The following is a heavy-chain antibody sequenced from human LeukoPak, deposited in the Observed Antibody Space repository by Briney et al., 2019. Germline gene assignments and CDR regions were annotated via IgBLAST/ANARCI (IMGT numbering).Heavy chain of an antibody. CDR1: GFTFDDYA. D-gene: IGHD2/OR15-2a*01. CDR2: ISWNSGSI. Sequence: PRGSLRLSCAASGFTFDDYAMHWVRQAPGKGLEWVSGISWNSGSIGYADSVKGRFTISRDNAKNSLYLQMNSLRAEDTALYYCAKGRGGFTYPLYMDVWGQGTLVTVSS. J-gene: IGHJ4*02. V-gene: IGHV3-9*01. CDR3: AKGRGGFTYPLYMDV.